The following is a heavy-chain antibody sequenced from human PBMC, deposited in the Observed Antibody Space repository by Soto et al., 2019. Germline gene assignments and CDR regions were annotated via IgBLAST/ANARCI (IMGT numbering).Heavy chain of an antibody. Sequence: PGGSLRLSCAASGITFSHAWMHWVRQAPGKGLEWVGRIKRDADGGTTDYAAPVNGRFTVSRDDLRNTLYLQMNILEPDDTAIYYCVTDDFPIRGADYWGQG. D-gene: IGHD2-21*02. V-gene: IGHV3-15*07. J-gene: IGHJ4*02. CDR2: IKRDADGGTT. CDR3: VTDDFPIRGADY. CDR1: GITFSHAW.